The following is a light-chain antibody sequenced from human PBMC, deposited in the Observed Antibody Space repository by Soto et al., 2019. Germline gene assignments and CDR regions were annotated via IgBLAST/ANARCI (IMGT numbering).Light chain of an antibody. CDR3: SSSTSSSTAVV. Sequence: QSALTQPASVSGSPGQSITISCTGTSSDVGGYNYVSWYQQHPGKAPKLMIYDVSNRPSGVSNRFSGSKSANTASLTISGLLADHDADYYYSSSTSSSTAVVFRGGTQLTVL. CDR2: DVS. J-gene: IGLJ2*01. V-gene: IGLV2-14*01. CDR1: SSDVGGYNY.